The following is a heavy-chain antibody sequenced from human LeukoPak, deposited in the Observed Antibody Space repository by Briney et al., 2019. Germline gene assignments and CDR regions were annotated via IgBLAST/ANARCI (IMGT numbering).Heavy chain of an antibody. CDR2: IYYSGTT. CDR1: GGSISSGDYY. D-gene: IGHD3-22*01. Sequence: NPSETLSPTCTVSGGSISSGDYYWSWIRQPPGKGLEWIGYIYYSGTTYYNPSPKSRVNISVDTSKSQFSLKLRSVTAADTAVYYCARERGDYYDSSGYPYDWYFDLWGRGTLVTVSS. V-gene: IGHV4-30-4*01. J-gene: IGHJ2*01. CDR3: ARERGDYYDSSGYPYDWYFDL.